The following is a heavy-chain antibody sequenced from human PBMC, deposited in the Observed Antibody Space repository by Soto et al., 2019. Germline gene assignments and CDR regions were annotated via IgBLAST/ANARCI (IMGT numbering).Heavy chain of an antibody. D-gene: IGHD6-19*01. V-gene: IGHV3-7*01. J-gene: IGHJ4*01. CDR3: ARVAYFNGWIFDY. CDR1: GSTFSSYW. Sequence: GGSLRLSCAASGSTFSSYWMSWVRQAPGKGLEWVANIKQDGSEKYFVDSVRGRFTLSRDNAKNSLQLQLNSLRAEDTAIYFCARVAYFNGWIFDYWGQGTLVTVSS. CDR2: IKQDGSEK.